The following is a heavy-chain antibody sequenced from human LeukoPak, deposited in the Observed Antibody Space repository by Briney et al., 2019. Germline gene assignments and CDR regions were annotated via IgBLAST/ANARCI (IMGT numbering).Heavy chain of an antibody. V-gene: IGHV4-59*01. J-gene: IGHJ4*02. CDR1: GGSISSYY. CDR2: ISYSGST. Sequence: SETLSLTCTVSGGSISSYYWSWIRQPPGKGLEWIGYISYSGSTNFNPSLKSRVTISVDTSKNQFSLKLSFVTAADTAVYYCARQSISGSSLSYFDYWGQGTLVNVSS. CDR3: ARQSISGSSLSYFDY. D-gene: IGHD3-22*01.